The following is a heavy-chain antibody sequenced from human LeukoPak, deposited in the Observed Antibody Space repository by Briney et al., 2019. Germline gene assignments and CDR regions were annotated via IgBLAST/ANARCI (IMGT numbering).Heavy chain of an antibody. CDR2: ISSSSSYI. D-gene: IGHD2-21*02. CDR1: GFTFSSYS. J-gene: IGHJ4*02. Sequence: GGSLRLSCAASGFTFSSYSMNWVRQAPGKGLEWVSSISSSSSYIYYADSVKGRFTISRDNAKNSLYLQMNSLRAEDTAVYYCARDPLTVVVTNEEDYWGQGTLVTVSS. CDR3: ARDPLTVVVTNEEDY. V-gene: IGHV3-21*01.